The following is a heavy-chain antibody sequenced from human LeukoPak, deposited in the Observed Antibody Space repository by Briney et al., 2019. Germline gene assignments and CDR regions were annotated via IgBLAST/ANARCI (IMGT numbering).Heavy chain of an antibody. CDR2: IIPILGIA. D-gene: IGHD2-2*01. CDR3: ARPRDPLGYCSSTSCPVAFDI. Sequence: SVKVSCKASVGTFSSYAISWVRQAPGQGLEWMGRIIPILGIANYAQKFQGRVTITADKSTSTDYMALSSLRSEDTAVYYCARPRDPLGYCSSTSCPVAFDIWGQGTMVTVSS. CDR1: VGTFSSYA. V-gene: IGHV1-69*04. J-gene: IGHJ3*02.